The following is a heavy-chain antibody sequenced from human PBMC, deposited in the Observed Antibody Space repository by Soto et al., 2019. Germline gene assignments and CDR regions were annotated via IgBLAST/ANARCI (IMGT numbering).Heavy chain of an antibody. J-gene: IGHJ4*03. V-gene: IGHV3-23*01. CDR2: ISGTGTSA. CDR1: GLTFSNYA. CDR3: VKEGNGCYSRGSFDF. D-gene: IGHD2-21*02. Sequence: PGGSLRLSCAASGLTFSNYAMNWVRQAPGKGLEWVSVISGTGTSAYYADSVKGRFTISRDNSKNTLYLQMNSLRAEDTAIYFCVKEGNGCYSRGSFDFWGRGTLVTVSS.